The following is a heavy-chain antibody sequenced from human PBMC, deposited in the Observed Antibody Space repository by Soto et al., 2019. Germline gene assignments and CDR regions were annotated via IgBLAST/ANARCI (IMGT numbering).Heavy chain of an antibody. CDR2: ISYDGSNK. J-gene: IGHJ4*02. Sequence: QVQLVESGGGVVQPGRSLRLSCAASGFTFSSYAMHWVRQAPGKGLEWVAVISYDGSNKYYADSVKGRFTISRDNSKNTLYLQMNSLRAEDTAVYYCARDLGEGYCSGGSCYPAYWGQGTLVTVS. V-gene: IGHV3-30-3*01. CDR3: ARDLGEGYCSGGSCYPAY. D-gene: IGHD2-15*01. CDR1: GFTFSSYA.